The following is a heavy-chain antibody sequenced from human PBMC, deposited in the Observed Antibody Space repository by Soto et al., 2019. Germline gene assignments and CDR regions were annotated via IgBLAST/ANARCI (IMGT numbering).Heavy chain of an antibody. V-gene: IGHV3-30-3*01. J-gene: IGHJ3*02. CDR3: ARPQERGYYYDSSGYYEHDAFDI. CDR2: ISYDGSNK. D-gene: IGHD3-22*01. CDR1: GFTFSSYA. Sequence: GGSLRLSCAASGFTFSSYAMHWVRQAPGKGLEWVAVISYDGSNKYYADSVKGRFTISRDNSKNTLYLQMNSLRAEDTAVYYCARPQERGYYYDSSGYYEHDAFDIWGQGTMVTVSS.